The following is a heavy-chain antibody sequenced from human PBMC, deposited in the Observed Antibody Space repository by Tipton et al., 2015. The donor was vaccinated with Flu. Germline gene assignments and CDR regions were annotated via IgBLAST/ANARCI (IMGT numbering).Heavy chain of an antibody. Sequence: TLSLTCSLSSNSISTFSWSWIRQPPGKRLEWIGYIHYFGSTNYNPSLKSRVTMSLDRSKNQFSLNPESVTTADTAVYYCARTEPLNGGTYRFDNWGQGTLVTVS. J-gene: IGHJ4*02. CDR3: ARTEPLNGGTYRFDN. CDR1: SNSISTFS. V-gene: IGHV4-59*01. CDR2: IHYFGST. D-gene: IGHD2-8*01.